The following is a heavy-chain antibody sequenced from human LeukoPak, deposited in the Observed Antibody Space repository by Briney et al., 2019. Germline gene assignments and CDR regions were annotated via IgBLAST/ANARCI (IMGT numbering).Heavy chain of an antibody. CDR3: ARGQDSSSWFDY. D-gene: IGHD6-13*01. CDR2: IYHSGST. CDR1: GGSISSGGYP. Sequence: SQTLSLTCAVPGGSISSGGYPWSWIRQPPGKGLEWIGYIYHSGSTYYNPSLKSRVTISVDRSKNQFSLKLSSVTAADTAVYYCARGQDSSSWFDYWGQGTLVTVSS. V-gene: IGHV4-30-2*01. J-gene: IGHJ5*01.